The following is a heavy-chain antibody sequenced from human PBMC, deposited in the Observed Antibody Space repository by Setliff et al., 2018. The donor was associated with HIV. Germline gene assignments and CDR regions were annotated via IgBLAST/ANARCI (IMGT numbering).Heavy chain of an antibody. CDR2: INTSGGSA. V-gene: IGHV1-46*01. D-gene: IGHD6-19*01. CDR1: GYTFTTYP. CDR3: ARNQGDSSGWYAGDF. J-gene: IGHJ4*01. Sequence: WASVKVSCKASGYTFTTYPMHWVRQAPGQGLEWMGVINTSGGSAGYAEKFRGRVTMTSDTSTNTVYMDLRNLRPEETAVYYCARNQGDSSGWYAGDFWGHGTLVTVSS.